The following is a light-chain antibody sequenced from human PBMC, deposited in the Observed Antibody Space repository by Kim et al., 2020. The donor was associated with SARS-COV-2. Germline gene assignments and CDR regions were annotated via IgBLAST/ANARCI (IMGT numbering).Light chain of an antibody. V-gene: IGKV1-5*03. Sequence: DIQMTQSPSTLTASAGDRVTITCRASQSLGTWLAWYQQKPGRAPKLLISKASSLESGVPSRFSGSGSGTEFTLTISSLQPDDFATYYCQQYRSYSTFGQGTKLEI. J-gene: IGKJ2*01. CDR1: QSLGTW. CDR3: QQYRSYST. CDR2: KAS.